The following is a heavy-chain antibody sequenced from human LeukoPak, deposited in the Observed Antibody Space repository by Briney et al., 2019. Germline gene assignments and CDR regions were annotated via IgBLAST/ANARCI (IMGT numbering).Heavy chain of an antibody. D-gene: IGHD3-3*01. CDR1: GFTLGDYV. J-gene: IGHJ4*02. CDR2: IRSKAFGGPT. V-gene: IGHV3-49*04. CDR3: TRVEDFWSGFLDSFDY. Sequence: GGSLRHSFKAFGFTLGDYVMSWVGQAPGKGLEGVGFIRSKAFGGPTEYAASVKGRYTISRDDSKSIAYLQMNSLKTEDTAVYYCTRVEDFWSGFLDSFDYWGQGTLVTVSS.